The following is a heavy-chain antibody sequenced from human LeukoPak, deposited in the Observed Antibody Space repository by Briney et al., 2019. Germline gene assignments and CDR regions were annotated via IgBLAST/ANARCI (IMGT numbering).Heavy chain of an antibody. V-gene: IGHV1-8*01. D-gene: IGHD3-22*01. J-gene: IGHJ5*02. CDR1: GYTFTSYD. CDR3: AKKLSSVWFDP. Sequence: ASVKVSCKASGYTFTSYDLNWVRQAPGQGLEWMGWMNPNRGSTGYTHKFQGRVAMTRNTSTNTAYMELSSLRAEDTAVYYCAKKLSSVWFDPWGQGTLVTVSS. CDR2: MNPNRGST.